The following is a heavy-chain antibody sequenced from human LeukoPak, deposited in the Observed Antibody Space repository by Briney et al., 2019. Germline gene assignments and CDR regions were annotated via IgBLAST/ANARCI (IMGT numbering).Heavy chain of an antibody. CDR2: ISYDGNNK. Sequence: GGSLRLSCAASGFTFSNYGMHWVRQAPGKGLEWVAVISYDGNNKYYADSVKGRFTISRDNSKNTLYLQMNSLRPEDTAVYYCARAGGRGAYYFDYWGQGTLVTVSS. CDR1: GFTFSNYG. V-gene: IGHV3-30*03. D-gene: IGHD3-16*01. J-gene: IGHJ4*02. CDR3: ARAGGRGAYYFDY.